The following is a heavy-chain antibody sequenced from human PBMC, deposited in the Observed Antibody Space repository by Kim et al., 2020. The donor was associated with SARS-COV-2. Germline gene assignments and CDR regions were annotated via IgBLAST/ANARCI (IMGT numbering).Heavy chain of an antibody. CDR3: ARGGRVGATKNAYFDY. V-gene: IGHV4-59*13. J-gene: IGHJ4*02. D-gene: IGHD1-26*01. CDR2: IYYSGST. Sequence: SETLSLTCTVSGGSISSYYWSWIRQPPGKGLEWIGYIYYSGSTNYNPSLKSRVTISVDTSKNQFSLKLSSVTAADTAVYYCARGGRVGATKNAYFDYWGQGTLVTVSS. CDR1: GGSISSYY.